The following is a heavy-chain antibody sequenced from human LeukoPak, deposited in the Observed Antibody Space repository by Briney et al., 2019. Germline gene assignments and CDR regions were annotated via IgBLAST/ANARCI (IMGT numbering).Heavy chain of an antibody. CDR1: RFTFSDYA. J-gene: IGHJ5*02. V-gene: IGHV3-23*01. CDR3: AKDPGYVGTPEFDP. D-gene: IGHD1-1*01. CDR2: ISDGGTIT. Sequence: GESLRLSCAASRFTFSDYAMSWVRQAPGKGLEWVSTISDGGTITYYADSVKGRFTISRDNSKNTLYLQMNSLRAEDTAVYYCAKDPGYVGTPEFDPWGQGTLVTVSS.